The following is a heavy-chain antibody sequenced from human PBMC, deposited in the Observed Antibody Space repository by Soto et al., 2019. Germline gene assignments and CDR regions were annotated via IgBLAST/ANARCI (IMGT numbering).Heavy chain of an antibody. J-gene: IGHJ4*02. Sequence: PGGSLRLSCAASGFTFSSYAMSWVRQAPGKGLEWVSAISGSGGSTYYADSVKGRFTISRDNSKNTLYLQMNSLRAEDTAVYYCAKDRPLGELSRVASKWPRYNGVFDYWGQGTLVTVSS. V-gene: IGHV3-23*01. D-gene: IGHD3-16*02. CDR3: AKDRPLGELSRVASKWPRYNGVFDY. CDR2: ISGSGGST. CDR1: GFTFSSYA.